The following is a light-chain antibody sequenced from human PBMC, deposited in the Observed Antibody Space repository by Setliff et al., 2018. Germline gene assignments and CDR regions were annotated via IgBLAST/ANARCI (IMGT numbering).Light chain of an antibody. V-gene: IGLV2-14*01. CDR2: EVS. CDR1: RSDVGGYNY. CDR3: TSYTISSTEV. Sequence: QSALTQPASVSGSPGQSITISCTGTRSDVGGYNYVSWYQQHPGKVPKLMIYEVSNRPSGVSNRFFGSKSGNTASLTISRLQTEDEADYYCTSYTISSTEVFGTGTKGTVL. J-gene: IGLJ1*01.